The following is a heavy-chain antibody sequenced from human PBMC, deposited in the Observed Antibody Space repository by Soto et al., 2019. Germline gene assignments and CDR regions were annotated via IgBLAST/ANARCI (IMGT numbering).Heavy chain of an antibody. V-gene: IGHV1-3*01. CDR1: GYTFASYA. CDR2: INGGNGNT. Sequence: ASVKVSWKACGYTFASYAMRWVRQAPGQRLEWMGWINGGNGNTKYSQKFQGRVTITRDTSASTAYMELSSLRSEDTAVYYCARSFVVVTDFDYWGQGTLVTVSS. J-gene: IGHJ4*02. D-gene: IGHD2-21*02. CDR3: ARSFVVVTDFDY.